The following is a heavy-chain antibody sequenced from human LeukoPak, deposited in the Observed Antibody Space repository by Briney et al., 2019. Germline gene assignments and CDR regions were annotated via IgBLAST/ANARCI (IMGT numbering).Heavy chain of an antibody. V-gene: IGHV1-69-2*01. CDR3: AVIDVGPIDY. CDR1: GHTFTDYY. D-gene: IGHD1-26*01. CDR2: VDPEDGET. J-gene: IGHJ4*02. Sequence: ASVKVSCKVSGHTFTDYYMHWVQQAPGKGLEWMGLVDPEDGETIYAEKFQGRVTITADTSTDTAYMELSSLRSEDTAVYYCAVIDVGPIDYWGQGTLVTVSS.